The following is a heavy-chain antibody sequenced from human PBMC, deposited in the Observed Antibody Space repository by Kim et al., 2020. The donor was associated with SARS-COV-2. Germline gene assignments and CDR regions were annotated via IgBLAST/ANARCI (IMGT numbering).Heavy chain of an antibody. J-gene: IGHJ4*02. V-gene: IGHV3-21*01. CDR1: GFTFSRYS. CDR3: ARDTRNYDILTGYYNSGCFVY. Sequence: GGSLRLSCAASGFTFSRYSMDWVRQAPGKGLEWVSSISSRSTYIYSADSVKGRFTISRDNAKNSLDLQMNILRAEDTAVYYCARDTRNYDILTGYYNSGCFVYWGQGTLVTVSS. D-gene: IGHD3-9*01. CDR2: ISSRSTYI.